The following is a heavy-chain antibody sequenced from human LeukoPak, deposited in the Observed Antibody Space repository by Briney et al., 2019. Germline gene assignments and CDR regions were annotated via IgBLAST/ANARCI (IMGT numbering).Heavy chain of an antibody. CDR1: GGTFSSYA. J-gene: IGHJ4*02. V-gene: IGHV1-69*06. Sequence: SVKVSCKASGGTFSSYAISWLRKAPGQGLEWMGGIIPIFGTANYAQKFQGRVTITADKSTSTAYMELSSLRSEDTAVYYCARSPEYYSFDYWGQGTLVTVSS. CDR3: ARSPEYYSFDY. D-gene: IGHD2/OR15-2a*01. CDR2: IIPIFGTA.